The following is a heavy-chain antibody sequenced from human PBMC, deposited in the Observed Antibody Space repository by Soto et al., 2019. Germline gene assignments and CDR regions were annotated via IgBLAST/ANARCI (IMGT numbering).Heavy chain of an antibody. V-gene: IGHV3-23*01. D-gene: IGHD5-12*01. Sequence: EVYLLESGGDLVQPGGSLRLSCAASGFTFSSYAMNWVRQAPGKGLEWVSTISDSGVSTHYADSVKGRFTISRDNAKNTLYLQRNSLTVEDTAVYFCAKKGSGYDVTLFYYFGLDVWGQGTTVTVSS. CDR3: AKKGSGYDVTLFYYFGLDV. CDR1: GFTFSSYA. J-gene: IGHJ6*02. CDR2: ISDSGVST.